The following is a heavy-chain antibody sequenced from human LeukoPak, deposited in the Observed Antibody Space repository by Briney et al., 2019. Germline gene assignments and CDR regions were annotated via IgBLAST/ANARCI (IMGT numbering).Heavy chain of an antibody. D-gene: IGHD6-13*01. CDR2: INPNSGGT. J-gene: IGHJ4*02. Sequence: GASVKVSCKASGYTFTSYGISWVRQAPGQGLEWMGWINPNSGGTNYAQKFQGRVTMTRDTSISTAYMELSRLRSDDTAVYYCARDWEAYSSSRDYWGQGTLVTVSS. CDR3: ARDWEAYSSSRDY. V-gene: IGHV1-2*02. CDR1: GYTFTSYG.